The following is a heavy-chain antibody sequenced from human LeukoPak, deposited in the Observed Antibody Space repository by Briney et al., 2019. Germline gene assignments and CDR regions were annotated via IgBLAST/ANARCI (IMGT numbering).Heavy chain of an antibody. J-gene: IGHJ3*02. CDR2: IYYSGGT. V-gene: IGHV4-59*01. CDR3: ARESDAFDI. Sequence: PSETLSLTCTVSGGSISSYYWSSIRQPPGKGVEWIGYIYYSGGTNYNPSLKSRVTISVDTSKNQFSLKLSSVTAADTAVYYCARESDAFDIWGQGTMVTVSS. CDR1: GGSISSYY.